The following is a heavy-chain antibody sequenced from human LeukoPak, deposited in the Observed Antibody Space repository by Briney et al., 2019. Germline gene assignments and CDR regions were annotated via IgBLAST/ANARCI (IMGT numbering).Heavy chain of an antibody. Sequence: NPSETLSLTCTVSGGSISSYYWSWIRQPPGKGLEWIGYIYYSGSTNYNPSLKSRVTISVDTSKNQFSLKLSSVTAADTAVYYCARDSGLVAPVYDAFDIWGQGTRVTVSS. CDR1: GGSISSYY. D-gene: IGHD5-12*01. CDR3: ARDSGLVAPVYDAFDI. CDR2: IYYSGST. J-gene: IGHJ3*02. V-gene: IGHV4-59*01.